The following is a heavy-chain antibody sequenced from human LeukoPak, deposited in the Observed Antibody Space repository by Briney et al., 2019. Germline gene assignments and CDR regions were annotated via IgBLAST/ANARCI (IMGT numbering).Heavy chain of an antibody. Sequence: PGGSLRLSCAASGFIFSTYAMSWVRQAPGKGLERVSAISGSGGSTYYADSVKGRFTISRDNSKNTLYLQMNSLRAEDTAVYYCAKSMVRGVPRTPSDYWGQGTLVTVSS. D-gene: IGHD3-10*01. J-gene: IGHJ4*02. CDR3: AKSMVRGVPRTPSDY. CDR2: ISGSGGST. CDR1: GFIFSTYA. V-gene: IGHV3-23*01.